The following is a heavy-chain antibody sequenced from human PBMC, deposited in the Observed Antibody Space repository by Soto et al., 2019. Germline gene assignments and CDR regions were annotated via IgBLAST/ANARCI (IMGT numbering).Heavy chain of an antibody. D-gene: IGHD5-18*01. CDR1: GVTVSSNY. CDR3: ARHGYNYGGGYFAY. Sequence: EVQLVESGGGLVQPGGSLRLSCAASGVTVSSNYMSWVRHAPGKGLEWVAVIYSGGRTYYADSPKGRFTISRDNSKNTLYLHMNSLRVGDTAVYYCARHGYNYGGGYFAYWGQGALVSVS. V-gene: IGHV3-66*04. CDR2: IYSGGRT. J-gene: IGHJ4*02.